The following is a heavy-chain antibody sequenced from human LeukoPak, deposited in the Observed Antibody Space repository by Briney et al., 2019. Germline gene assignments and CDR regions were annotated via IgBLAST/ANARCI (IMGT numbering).Heavy chain of an antibody. CDR2: INAGNGNT. CDR1: GYTFTSYA. Sequence: ASVKVSCKASGYTFTSYAMHWVRRAPGQRLEWMGWINAGNGNTKYSQKFQGRVTITRDTSASTAYMELSSLRSEDTAVYYCATGDFWSGYYDYWGQGTLVTVSS. CDR3: ATGDFWSGYYDY. V-gene: IGHV1-3*01. D-gene: IGHD3-3*01. J-gene: IGHJ4*02.